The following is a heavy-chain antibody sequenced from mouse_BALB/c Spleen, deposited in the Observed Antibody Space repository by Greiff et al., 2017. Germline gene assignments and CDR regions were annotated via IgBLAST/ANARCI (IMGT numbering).Heavy chain of an antibody. Sequence: EVKLVESGGGLVKPGGSLKLSCAASGFTFSDYYMYWVRQTPEKRLEWVATISDGGSYTYYPDSVKGRFTISRDNAKNNLYLQMSSLKSEDTAMYYGARAYDYDVWPCFAYWGQGTLVTVSA. CDR1: GFTFSDYY. CDR3: ARAYDYDVWPCFAY. CDR2: ISDGGSYT. D-gene: IGHD2-4*01. V-gene: IGHV5-4*02. J-gene: IGHJ3*01.